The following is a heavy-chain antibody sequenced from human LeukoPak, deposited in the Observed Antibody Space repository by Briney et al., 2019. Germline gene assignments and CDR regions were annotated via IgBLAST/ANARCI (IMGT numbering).Heavy chain of an antibody. Sequence: ASVKVSCKASGYTFTSYGISWVRQAPGQGLEWMGWISAYNGNTNYAQKLQGRVTMTTDTSTSTAYMELRGLRSDDTAVYYCARDLGWGGQELLGWYFDLWGRGTLVTVSS. CDR3: ARDLGWGGQELLGWYFDL. CDR2: ISAYNGNT. CDR1: GYTFTSYG. D-gene: IGHD1-26*01. J-gene: IGHJ2*01. V-gene: IGHV1-18*01.